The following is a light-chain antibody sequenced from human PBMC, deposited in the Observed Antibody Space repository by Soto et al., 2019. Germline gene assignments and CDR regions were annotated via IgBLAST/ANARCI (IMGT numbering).Light chain of an antibody. Sequence: AIQLTQSPSSLSASVGDRVTITCRASQGVSSALAWYQQKPGKPPKVLIYDGSSLQSGVPLRFRGSGSGTEFTLIITGLQPEDFGTYYCQHFQRDPFTYGQGTRLEIK. V-gene: IGKV1-13*02. CDR3: QHFQRDPFT. CDR1: QGVSSA. CDR2: DGS. J-gene: IGKJ5*01.